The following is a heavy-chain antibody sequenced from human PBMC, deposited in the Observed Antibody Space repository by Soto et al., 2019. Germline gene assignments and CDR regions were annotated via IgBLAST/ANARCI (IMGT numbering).Heavy chain of an antibody. CDR3: ARDGALGKNYYSSGMDV. CDR1: GYTFTSYG. D-gene: IGHD7-27*01. CDR2: ISAYNGNT. Sequence: ASVKVSCKASGYTFTSYGISWVRQAPGQGLEWMGWISAYNGNTNYAQKLQGRVTMTTDTSTSTAYMELRSLRSDDTAVYYCARDGALGKNYYSSGMDVGGQGTTVTVSS. V-gene: IGHV1-18*01. J-gene: IGHJ6*02.